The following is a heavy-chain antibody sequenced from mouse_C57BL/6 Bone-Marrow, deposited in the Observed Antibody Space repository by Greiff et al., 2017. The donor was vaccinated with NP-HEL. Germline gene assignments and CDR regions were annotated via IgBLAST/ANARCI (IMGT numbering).Heavy chain of an antibody. CDR2: IHPNSGST. V-gene: IGHV1-64*01. J-gene: IGHJ2*01. Sequence: VQLQQPGAELVKPGASVKLSCKASGYTFTSYWMHWVKQRPGQGLEWIGMIHPNSGSTNYNEKFKSKATLTVDKSSSTAYMQLSSLTSEDSAVYYCAREGYVYYFDYWGQGTTLTVSS. D-gene: IGHD2-2*01. CDR3: AREGYVYYFDY. CDR1: GYTFTSYW.